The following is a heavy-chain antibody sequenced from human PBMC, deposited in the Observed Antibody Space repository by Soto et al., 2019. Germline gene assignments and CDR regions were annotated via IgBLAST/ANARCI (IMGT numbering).Heavy chain of an antibody. CDR2: ISAYNGNT. CDR1: GYTFTSYG. D-gene: IGHD3-9*01. CDR3: ARFYDILTGYYTPQIDYYYYGMDV. V-gene: IGHV1-18*01. Sequence: ASVKVSCKASGYTFTSYGISWVRQAPGQGLEWMGWISAYNGNTNYAQKLQGRVTMTTDTSTSTAYMELRSLRSDDTAVYYCARFYDILTGYYTPQIDYYYYGMDVWGQGTTVTAP. J-gene: IGHJ6*02.